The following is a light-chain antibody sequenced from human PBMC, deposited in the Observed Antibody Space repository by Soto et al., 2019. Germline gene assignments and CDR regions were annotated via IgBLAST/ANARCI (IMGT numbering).Light chain of an antibody. CDR3: QHYNKWPPIT. CDR2: GAS. CDR1: QSVSSN. J-gene: IGKJ5*01. Sequence: EIVMTQSPATLSVSPGERATLSCRASQSVSSNLAWYQQKPGQAPRLLIYGASTRATGIPARLSGSGSGTEFTITISSLQSEDFAVYYCQHYNKWPPITFGQGPRLAIK. V-gene: IGKV3-15*01.